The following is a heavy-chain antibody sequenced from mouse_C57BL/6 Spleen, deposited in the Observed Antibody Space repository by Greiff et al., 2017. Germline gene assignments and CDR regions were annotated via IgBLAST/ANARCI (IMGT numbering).Heavy chain of an antibody. CDR2: IYPGGGDT. J-gene: IGHJ1*03. V-gene: IGHV1-54*01. CDR1: GYAFTNYL. CDR3: ARSGSSSWYFDV. Sequence: QVQLQQSGAELVRPGTSVKVSCKASGYAFTNYLIEWVKQRPGQGLEWIGVIYPGGGDTNYNEKFQGKATLTADKSSSTAYMQLSSLTSEDSAIYYCARSGSSSWYFDVWGTGTTVTVSS. D-gene: IGHD1-1*01.